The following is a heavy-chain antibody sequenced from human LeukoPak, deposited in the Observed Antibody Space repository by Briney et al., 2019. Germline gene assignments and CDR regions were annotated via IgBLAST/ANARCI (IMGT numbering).Heavy chain of an antibody. CDR2: ISGSGGST. J-gene: IGHJ3*02. CDR3: AKDGVPYYYDSSGKPDI. D-gene: IGHD3-22*01. V-gene: IGHV3-23*01. CDR1: GFTFSSYA. Sequence: AGGSLRLSCAASGFTFSSYAMSWVRQAPGKGLEWVSAISGSGGSTYYADSVKGRFTISRDNSKNTLYLQMNSLRAEDTAVYYCAKDGVPYYYDSSGKPDIWGQGTMVTVSS.